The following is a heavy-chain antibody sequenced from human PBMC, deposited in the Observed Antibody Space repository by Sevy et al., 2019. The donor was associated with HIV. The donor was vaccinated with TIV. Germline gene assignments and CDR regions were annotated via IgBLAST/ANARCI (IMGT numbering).Heavy chain of an antibody. V-gene: IGHV3-48*02. CDR1: GFTFSSYS. J-gene: IGHJ6*02. CDR2: ISSSSSTI. CDR3: ARDDGDCSSTSCYVYYYGMDV. D-gene: IGHD2-2*03. Sequence: GGSLRLSCAASGFTFSSYSMNWVRQAPGKGLEWVSYISSSSSTISYADSVKGRFTISRDNAKNSLYLQMNSLRDEDTAVYYCARDDGDCSSTSCYVYYYGMDVWGQGTTVTVSS.